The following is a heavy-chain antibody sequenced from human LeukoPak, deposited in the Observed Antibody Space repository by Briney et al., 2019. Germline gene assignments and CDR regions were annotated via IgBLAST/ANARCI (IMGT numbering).Heavy chain of an antibody. CDR1: GFTVSSNY. J-gene: IGHJ3*02. Sequence: GGSLRLSCAASGFTVSSNYMSWVRQAPGKGLQWVSVIYSGGTTYYADSVRDRFILSRENYKKKRDLQMNSLRAEDTAVYYCARGQSLYGGRLGHAFDIWGQGTMVTVSS. CDR3: ARGQSLYGGRLGHAFDI. V-gene: IGHV3-66*01. D-gene: IGHD4-23*01. CDR2: IYSGGTT.